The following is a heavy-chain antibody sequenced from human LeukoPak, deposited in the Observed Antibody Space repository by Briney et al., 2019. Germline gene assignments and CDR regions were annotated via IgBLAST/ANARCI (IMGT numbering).Heavy chain of an antibody. J-gene: IGHJ5*02. CDR3: ARGARTPSGYGSRTAGRANWFDP. CDR2: INHSGST. CDR1: GGSFSGYY. D-gene: IGHD5-12*01. Sequence: SETLSLTCAVYGGSFSGYYWSWIRQPPGKGLEWIGEINHSGSTNYNPSLKSRVTISVDTSKNQFSLKLSSVTAADTAVYYCARGARTPSGYGSRTAGRANWFDPWGRGTLVTVSS. V-gene: IGHV4-34*01.